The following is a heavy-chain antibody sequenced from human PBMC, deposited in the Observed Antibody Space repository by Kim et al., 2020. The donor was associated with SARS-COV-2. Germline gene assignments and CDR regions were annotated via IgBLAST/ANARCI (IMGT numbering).Heavy chain of an antibody. Sequence: SETLSLTCTVPGGSISTSSYYWGWIRQPPGKGLERIGNIYYSGNTYYNPSHKSRVTISVDTSKNQFSLNLSSMPAAATAAHYRATRPRNGPPLHYWRPGT. CDR2: IYYSGNT. J-gene: IGHJ4*01. D-gene: IGHD1-1*01. CDR1: GGSISTSSYY. V-gene: IGHV4-39*01. CDR3: ATRPRNGPPLHY.